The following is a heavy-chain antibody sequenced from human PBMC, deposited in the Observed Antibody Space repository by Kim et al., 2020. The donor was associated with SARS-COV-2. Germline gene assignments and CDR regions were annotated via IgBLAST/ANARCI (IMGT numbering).Heavy chain of an antibody. CDR1: GFTVSSNY. CDR2: IYSGGST. D-gene: IGHD4-17*01. J-gene: IGHJ4*02. CDR3: ARERGDYGDYYFDY. Sequence: GGSLRLSCAASGFTVSSNYMSWVRQAPGKGLEWVSVIYSGGSTYYADSVKGRFTISRDNSKNTLYLQMNSLRAEDTAVYYCARERGDYGDYYFDYWGQGTLVTVSS. V-gene: IGHV3-66*01.